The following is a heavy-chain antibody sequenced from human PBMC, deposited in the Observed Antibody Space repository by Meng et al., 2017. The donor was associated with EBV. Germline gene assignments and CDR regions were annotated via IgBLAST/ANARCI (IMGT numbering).Heavy chain of an antibody. D-gene: IGHD3-22*01. CDR3: ARDYESSGYQYHPFGY. CDR1: GLTCSSCR. CDR2: IRSDSSYI. V-gene: IGHV3-21*01. J-gene: IGHJ4*02. Sequence: EVQMAGAGEGLAKCGGLLGPCCAASGLTCSSCRMVWVRQVAGRGLEWGSSIRSDSSYIYYADPVKGRFTISRDNAKKTLYLQMNNLRAEDSALYYCARDYESSGYQYHPFGYWGQGTLVTVSS.